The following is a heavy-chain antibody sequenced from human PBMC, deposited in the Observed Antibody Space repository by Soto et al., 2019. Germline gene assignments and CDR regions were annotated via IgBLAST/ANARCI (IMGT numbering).Heavy chain of an antibody. J-gene: IGHJ6*02. CDR2: IFPGNSET. D-gene: IGHD7-27*01. V-gene: IGHV5-51*01. CDR1: GYTFTNYW. CDR3: ARRKSQNGDRNQDYYYYGMDV. Sequence: PGESLKISCKTSGYTFTNYWIAWVRQMPGKGLEWMGIIFPGNSETKYSPSFRGQVTISVDKSISTAYLQWSGLKASDTAMYYCARRKSQNGDRNQDYYYYGMDVWGQGTTVTVSS.